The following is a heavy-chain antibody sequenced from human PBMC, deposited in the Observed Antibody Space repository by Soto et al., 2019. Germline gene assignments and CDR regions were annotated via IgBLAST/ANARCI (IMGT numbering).Heavy chain of an antibody. D-gene: IGHD4-17*01. V-gene: IGHV3-73*01. CDR1: GFTFSGPA. CDR3: TSPTHPYGDYAGGLESPREPDYYYYGMDV. CDR2: IRSKANSYAT. Sequence: GSLRLSCAASGFTFSGPAMHWVRQASGKGLEWVGRIRSKANSYATAYAASVKGRFTISRDDSKNTAYLQMNSLKTEDTAVYYCTSPTHPYGDYAGGLESPREPDYYYYGMDVWGQGTTVTVS. J-gene: IGHJ6*02.